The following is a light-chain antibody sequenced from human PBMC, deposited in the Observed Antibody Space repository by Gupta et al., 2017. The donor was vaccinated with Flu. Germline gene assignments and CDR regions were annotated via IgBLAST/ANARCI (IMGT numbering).Light chain of an antibody. Sequence: SVTISCTGTSSDVGGYNYVSWYQQHPGKAPKIRMYEVTKRPSGVPDRFSGSKSGNTASLTVSGLQAEDEADYYCSSYAGSNIWVFGGGTKLTVL. J-gene: IGLJ3*02. CDR1: SSDVGGYNY. V-gene: IGLV2-8*01. CDR2: EVT. CDR3: SSYAGSNIWV.